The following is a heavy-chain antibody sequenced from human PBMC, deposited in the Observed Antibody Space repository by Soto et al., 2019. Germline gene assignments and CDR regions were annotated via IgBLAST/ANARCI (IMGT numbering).Heavy chain of an antibody. CDR2: IIPILGIA. D-gene: IGHD3-10*01. CDR1: GGTFSSYT. J-gene: IGHJ6*02. V-gene: IGHV1-69*02. CDR3: ARGNYYGSGSYYNYYYYYGMDV. Sequence: KVSCKASGGTFSSYTISWVRQAPGQGLEWMGRIIPILGIANYAQKFQGRVTITADKSTSTAYMELSSLRSEDTAVYYCARGNYYGSGSYYNYYYYYGMDVWGQGTTVTVSS.